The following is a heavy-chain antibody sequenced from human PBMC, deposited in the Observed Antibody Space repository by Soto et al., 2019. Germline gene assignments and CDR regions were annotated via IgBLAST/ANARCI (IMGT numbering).Heavy chain of an antibody. CDR2: IYHSGST. V-gene: IGHV4-30-2*01. CDR1: GGSISSGGYS. CDR3: ARGIYDSSGLAY. D-gene: IGHD3-22*01. Sequence: SETLSLTCAVSGGSISSGGYSWSWIRQQPEKSQERIGYIYHSGSTYYNPSLKCRVTISVDRSKNQFSLKLSSVTAADTAVYYCARGIYDSSGLAYWGQGTLVTVSS. J-gene: IGHJ4*02.